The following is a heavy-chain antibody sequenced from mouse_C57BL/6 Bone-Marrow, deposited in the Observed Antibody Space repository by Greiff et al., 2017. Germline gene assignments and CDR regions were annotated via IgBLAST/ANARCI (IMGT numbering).Heavy chain of an antibody. CDR2: IRSKSNNYAT. J-gene: IGHJ2*01. CDR1: GFSFNTYA. V-gene: IGHV10-1*01. Sequence: EVKLVESGGGLVQPKGSLKLSCAASGFSFNTYAMNWVRQAPGKGLEWVARIRSKSNNYATYYADSVKDRFTISRDDSESMLYLQMNNLKTEDTAMYYCVRQGNFYFDYWGQGTTLTVSS. CDR3: VRQGNFYFDY.